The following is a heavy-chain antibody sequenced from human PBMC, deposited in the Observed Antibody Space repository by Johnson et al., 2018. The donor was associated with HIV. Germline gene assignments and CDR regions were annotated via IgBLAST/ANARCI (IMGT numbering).Heavy chain of an antibody. J-gene: IGHJ3*02. Sequence: VQLVESGGGLVQPGGSLRLSFAASGFTFSSYWMSWVRQAPGKGLEWVANINRDGSGKCYVDSVKGRFTISRDKSKNTLYLQMNRLKAEDTAVYYCARDRGIGAAGDAFDIWGQGTMVTVSS. CDR2: INRDGSGK. CDR1: GFTFSSYW. D-gene: IGHD6-13*01. CDR3: ARDRGIGAAGDAFDI. V-gene: IGHV3-7*03.